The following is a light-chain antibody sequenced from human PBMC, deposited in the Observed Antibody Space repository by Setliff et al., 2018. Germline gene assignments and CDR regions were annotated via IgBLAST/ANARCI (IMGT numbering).Light chain of an antibody. J-gene: IGLJ1*01. CDR1: SSDVGYYNY. CDR2: EVS. CDR3: SSYTSSSTRV. V-gene: IGLV2-14*01. Sequence: QSDLAQPASVSGSPGQSITISCTGTSSDVGYYNYVSWYQQHPGKAPKLMIYEVSNRPSGVSNRFSGSKSGNTASLTISGLQAEDEADYYCSSYTSSSTRVFGTGTKVTVL.